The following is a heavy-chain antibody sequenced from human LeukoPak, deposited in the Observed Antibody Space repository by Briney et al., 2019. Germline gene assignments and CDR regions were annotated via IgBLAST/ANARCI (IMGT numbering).Heavy chain of an antibody. V-gene: IGHV4-59*01. J-gene: IGHJ5*02. CDR3: ARVFRGAVTSNWFDP. CDR1: GGSINGYF. CDR2: ISDSGST. D-gene: IGHD4-17*01. Sequence: SETLSLTCTVSGGSINGYFWTWIRQPPGKGLEWNGYISDSGSTNYNPSLKSRVTLSVDSSNTAFSLRLNSVTAADTAVYYCARVFRGAVTSNWFDPWGQGTPVTVPS.